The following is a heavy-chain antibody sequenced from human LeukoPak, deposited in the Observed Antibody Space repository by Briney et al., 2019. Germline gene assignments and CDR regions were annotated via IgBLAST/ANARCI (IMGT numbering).Heavy chain of an antibody. Sequence: GESLKISCKGSGYSFTSYWIGWVRQMPGKGLEWMGIIYPGDSDTRYSPSFQGQVTISADKSISTAYLQWSSLKAPDTAMYYCARSSNTIFGVGHFDYWGQGTLVTVSS. J-gene: IGHJ4*02. D-gene: IGHD3-3*01. CDR1: GYSFTSYW. CDR2: IYPGDSDT. V-gene: IGHV5-51*01. CDR3: ARSSNTIFGVGHFDY.